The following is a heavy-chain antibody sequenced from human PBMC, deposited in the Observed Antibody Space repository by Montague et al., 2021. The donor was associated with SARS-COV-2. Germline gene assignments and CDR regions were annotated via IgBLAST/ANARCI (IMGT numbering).Heavy chain of an antibody. Sequence: TLSLTCTVSGDSINSGDYYWTWIRRPAGKGLEWIGRIYPRGISNYNPSLKSRVTISVDRSKNQFSLRLGSVTAADTAVYYCARVRYYGSGTSLGMDVWGQGTTVTVSS. CDR1: GDSINSGDYY. CDR2: IYPRGIS. V-gene: IGHV4-61*02. CDR3: ARVRYYGSGTSLGMDV. J-gene: IGHJ6*02. D-gene: IGHD3-10*01.